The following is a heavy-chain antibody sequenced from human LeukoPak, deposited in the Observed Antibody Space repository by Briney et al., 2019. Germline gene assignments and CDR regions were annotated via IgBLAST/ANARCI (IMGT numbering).Heavy chain of an antibody. CDR3: ARGRKDSSGYYYFDY. CDR2: SRGRPNGYST. V-gene: IGHV3-72*01. J-gene: IGHJ4*02. D-gene: IGHD3-22*01. CDR1: GFSFSDHK. Sequence: PGGSLGLSCVASGFSFSDHKIDWVRQAPGKGLEWVGRSRGRPNGYSTEYAASVKGRFTLSRDDSKNSLFLQMNSLKTEDTAVYYCARGRKDSSGYYYFDYWGQGTLVTVSS.